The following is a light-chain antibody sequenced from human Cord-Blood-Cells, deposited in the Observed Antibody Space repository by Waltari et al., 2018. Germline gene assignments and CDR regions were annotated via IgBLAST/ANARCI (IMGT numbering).Light chain of an antibody. Sequence: QSALTQPASVSGSPGQSITISCTGTSSDAGSYNLVSWYQQHPGKAPKLMIYEVSKRPSGVSNRFSGSTSGNTSSLTISGLQAEDEADYYCCSYAGSSTCVFGGGTKLTVL. CDR1: SSDAGSYNL. CDR2: EVS. CDR3: CSYAGSSTCV. V-gene: IGLV2-23*02. J-gene: IGLJ3*02.